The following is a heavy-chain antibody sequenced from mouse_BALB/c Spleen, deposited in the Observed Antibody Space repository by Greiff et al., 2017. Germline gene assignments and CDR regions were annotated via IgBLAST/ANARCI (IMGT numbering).Heavy chain of an antibody. V-gene: IGHV1-54*03. CDR2: INPGSGGT. J-gene: IGHJ3*01. Sequence: VKLMESGAELVRPGTSVKVSCKASGYAFTNYLIEWVKQRPGQGLEWIGVINPGSGGTNYNEKFKGKATLTADKSSSTAYMQLSSLTSDDSAVYFCARGGSEAFAYWGQGTLVTVSA. CDR1: GYAFTNYL. CDR3: ARGGSEAFAY.